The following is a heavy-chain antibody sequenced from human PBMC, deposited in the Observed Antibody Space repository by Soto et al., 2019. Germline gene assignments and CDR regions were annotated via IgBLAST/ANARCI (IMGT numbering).Heavy chain of an antibody. CDR1: GGSISSGGYY. D-gene: IGHD4-4*01. J-gene: IGHJ6*03. Sequence: PSETLSLTCTVSGGSISSGGYYWSCIRQHPGKGLEWIGYIYYSGSTYYNPSLKSRVTISVDTSKNQFSLKLSSVTAADTAVYYCAREQSYYYYMDVWGKGTTVTVSS. CDR2: IYYSGST. CDR3: AREQSYYYYMDV. V-gene: IGHV4-31*03.